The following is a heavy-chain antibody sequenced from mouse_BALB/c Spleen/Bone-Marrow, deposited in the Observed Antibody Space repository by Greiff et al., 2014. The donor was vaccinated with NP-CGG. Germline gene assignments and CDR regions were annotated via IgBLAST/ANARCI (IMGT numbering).Heavy chain of an antibody. D-gene: IGHD1-1*01. Sequence: KLSCTASGFNIKDTYMHWVKPRPEQVLEWLGGIDPAKGNMKEDPKFQGKATRTEETCENTAYMQVSSLTSEDTAVDYGAADYYGSRYGCDEWGKG. J-gene: IGHJ1*03. CDR2: IDPAKGNM. V-gene: IGHV14-3*02. CDR1: GFNIKDTY. CDR3: AADYYGSRYGCDE.